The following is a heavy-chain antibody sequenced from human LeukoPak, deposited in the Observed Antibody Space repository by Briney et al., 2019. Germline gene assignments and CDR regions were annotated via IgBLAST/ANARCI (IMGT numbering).Heavy chain of an antibody. CDR2: IYTSGST. CDR1: GGSISSYY. J-gene: IGHJ3*02. V-gene: IGHV4-4*07. Sequence: PSETLSLXCTVSGGSISSYYWSWIRQPAGKGLEWIGRIYTSGSTNYNPSLKSRVTMSVDTSKNQFSLKLSSVTAADTAVYYCAREVDTAMDDAFDIWGQGTMVTVSS. D-gene: IGHD5-18*01. CDR3: AREVDTAMDDAFDI.